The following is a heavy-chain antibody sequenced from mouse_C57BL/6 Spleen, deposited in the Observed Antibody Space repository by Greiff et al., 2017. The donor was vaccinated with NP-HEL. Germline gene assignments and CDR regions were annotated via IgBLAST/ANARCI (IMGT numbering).Heavy chain of an antibody. V-gene: IGHV5-4*01. CDR3: ARDASFSWFAY. Sequence: EVKLVESGGGLVKPGGSLKLSCAASGFTFSSYAMSWVRQTPEKRLEWVATISDGGSYTYYPDDVKGRFTISRDNAKNNLYLQMSHLKSEDTAMYYGARDASFSWFAYWGQGTLVTVSA. CDR2: ISDGGSYT. J-gene: IGHJ3*01. CDR1: GFTFSSYA.